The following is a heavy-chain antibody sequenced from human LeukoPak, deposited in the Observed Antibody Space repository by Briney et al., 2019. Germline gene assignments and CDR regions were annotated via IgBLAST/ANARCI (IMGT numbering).Heavy chain of an antibody. D-gene: IGHD3/OR15-3a*01. Sequence: GGSLRLSCAASGFTLSDYYMSWIRHAPGKGLEWVSYSSSSGSTIYYADSVKGRFAISRDNAKNSLYLQMNSLRAEDTAVYYCARRRDFIDYWGQGTLVTVSS. V-gene: IGHV3-11*01. J-gene: IGHJ4*02. CDR2: SSSSGSTI. CDR1: GFTLSDYY. CDR3: ARRRDFIDY.